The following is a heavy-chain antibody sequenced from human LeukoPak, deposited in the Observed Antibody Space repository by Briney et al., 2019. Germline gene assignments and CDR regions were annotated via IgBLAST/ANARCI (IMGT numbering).Heavy chain of an antibody. CDR3: AKGSTGSFLTDY. D-gene: IGHD1-26*01. V-gene: IGHV3-9*01. CDR2: ISWNSGSI. Sequence: GGSLRLSCAASGFTFDDYAMHWVRQAPGKGLEWVSGISWNSGSIGYADSVKGRFTISRDNTKKSMFLQMDSLRAEDTALYYCAKGSTGSFLTDYWGQGTLVTVSS. CDR1: GFTFDDYA. J-gene: IGHJ4*02.